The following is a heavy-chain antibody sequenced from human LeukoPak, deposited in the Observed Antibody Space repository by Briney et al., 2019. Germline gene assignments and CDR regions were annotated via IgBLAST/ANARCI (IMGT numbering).Heavy chain of an antibody. Sequence: SQTLSLTCTVSGVAINSGEHYWGWIRQTPGKGLEWIGYIYHNGRTYSNPSLKSRLDLSVDTSKNQFSLKLTSVTVADTALYYCARYCDILSHMDVWGKGTTVTVCS. V-gene: IGHV4-30-4*08. D-gene: IGHD3-10*01. CDR3: ARYCDILSHMDV. CDR2: IYHNGRT. CDR1: GVAINSGEHY. J-gene: IGHJ6*03.